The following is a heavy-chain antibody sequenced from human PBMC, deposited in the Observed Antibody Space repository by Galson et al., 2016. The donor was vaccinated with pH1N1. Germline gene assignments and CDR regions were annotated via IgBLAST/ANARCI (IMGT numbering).Heavy chain of an antibody. CDR3: AKVWGPYSGNFPFNNSYTLDV. V-gene: IGHV3-33*06. CDR2: IWFDGRHK. J-gene: IGHJ6*01. D-gene: IGHD1-26*01. CDR1: GFTFSNYG. Sequence: SLRLSCAASGFTFSNYGMHWVRQAPGKGLEWVAVIWFDGRHKYYADSVKGRFTISRDNSKNTLYLQMNSLRGEDTAMYYCAKVWGPYSGNFPFNNSYTLDVWGQGTKVTVSS.